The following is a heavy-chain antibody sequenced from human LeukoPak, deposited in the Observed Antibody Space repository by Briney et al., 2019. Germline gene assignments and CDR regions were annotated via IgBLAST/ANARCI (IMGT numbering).Heavy chain of an antibody. CDR1: GGSISGYY. V-gene: IGHV4-59*12. CDR3: AALWFGETYYFDY. J-gene: IGHJ4*02. D-gene: IGHD3-10*01. CDR2: IYYSGST. Sequence: SETLSLTCTVSGGSISGYYWSWIRQPPGKGLEWIGYIYYSGSTNYNPSLKSRVTISVDTSKNQFSLKLSSVTAADTAVYYCAALWFGETYYFDYWGQGTLVTVSS.